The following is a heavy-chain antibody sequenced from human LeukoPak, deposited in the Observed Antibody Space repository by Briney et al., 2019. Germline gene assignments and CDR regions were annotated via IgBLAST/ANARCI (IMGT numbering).Heavy chain of an antibody. CDR1: GFTFDDYA. D-gene: IGHD5-18*01. Sequence: PGGSLRLSCAASGFTFDDYAMHWVRQAPGKGLEWVSSISSSSSYIYYADSVKGRFTISRDNAKNSLYLQMNSLRAEDTAVYYCARSGYSYGLYFDYWGQGTLVTVSS. CDR2: ISSSSSYI. V-gene: IGHV3-21*01. J-gene: IGHJ4*02. CDR3: ARSGYSYGLYFDY.